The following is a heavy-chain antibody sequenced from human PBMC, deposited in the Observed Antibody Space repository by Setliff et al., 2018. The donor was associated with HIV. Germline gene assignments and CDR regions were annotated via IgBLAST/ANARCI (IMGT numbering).Heavy chain of an antibody. D-gene: IGHD4-17*01. CDR1: GGSISSGDYY. Sequence: TLSLTCSVFGGSISSGDYYWSWLRQHPGKGLEWIGYIYHSGTTYYNPSLASRVIISADTSRKRFSLQLNSETAADTGVYFCARAPQDRTTWYFDLWSRGTLVTVSS. CDR2: IYHSGTT. V-gene: IGHV4-31*03. CDR3: ARAPQDRTTWYFDL. J-gene: IGHJ2*01.